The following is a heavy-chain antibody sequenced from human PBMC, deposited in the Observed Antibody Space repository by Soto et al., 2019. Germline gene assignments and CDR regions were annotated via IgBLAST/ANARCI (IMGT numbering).Heavy chain of an antibody. V-gene: IGHV4-59*01. Sequence: QVQLQESGPGLVKPSETLSLTCTVSGGSISSYYWSWIRQPPGKGLEWIGYIYYSGSTNYNPSLKSRVTISVDTSKNQFSLKLSSVTAADMAVYYCARACGSSTSCHYYYGMDVWGQGTTVTVSS. D-gene: IGHD2-2*01. CDR2: IYYSGST. J-gene: IGHJ6*02. CDR3: ARACGSSTSCHYYYGMDV. CDR1: GGSISSYY.